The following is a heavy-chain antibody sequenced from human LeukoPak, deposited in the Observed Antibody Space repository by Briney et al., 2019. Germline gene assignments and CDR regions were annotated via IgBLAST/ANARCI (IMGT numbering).Heavy chain of an antibody. CDR1: GFTFSSYA. CDR2: ISGSGVGT. V-gene: IGHV3-23*01. D-gene: IGHD5-18*01. J-gene: IGHJ4*02. Sequence: GGSLRLSCAAPGFTFSSYAMSWVRQAPGKGLEWVSGISGSGVGTYYADSVKGRFTISRDNSKNTLYLQMISLRAEDTAVYYCAKASGYSYGYPFDYWGQGTLVTVSS. CDR3: AKASGYSYGYPFDY.